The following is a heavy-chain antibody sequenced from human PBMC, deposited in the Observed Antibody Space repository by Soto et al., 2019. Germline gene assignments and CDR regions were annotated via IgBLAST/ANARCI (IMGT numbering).Heavy chain of an antibody. CDR2: VYYTGSTST. V-gene: IGHV4-59*01. Sequence: PSETLSLTCSVSGASINNYYWSWIRQPPGKGLEWIGYVYYTGSTSTKYNPSLQSRVAMSVDSSKNQFSLNLTSMTAADTAIYYCAKYRRTDAEGYRLDFWGPGTLVTVSS. CDR1: GASINNYY. D-gene: IGHD5-12*01. CDR3: AKYRRTDAEGYRLDF. J-gene: IGHJ4*02.